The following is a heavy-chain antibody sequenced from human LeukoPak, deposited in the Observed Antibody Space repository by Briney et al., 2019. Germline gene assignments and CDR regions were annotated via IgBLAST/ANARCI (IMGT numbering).Heavy chain of an antibody. J-gene: IGHJ4*02. CDR3: ARDERAAAGGNEYYFDY. Sequence: GASVTVSCKASGYTFSNYGISWVRQAPGQGLEWMGWISAYNGNTNSAPKLQGRVTMTTDTSTSTAYMELRSLRSDDTAVYYCARDERAAAGGNEYYFDYWGQGTLVTVSS. CDR1: GYTFSNYG. CDR2: ISAYNGNT. V-gene: IGHV1-18*01. D-gene: IGHD6-13*01.